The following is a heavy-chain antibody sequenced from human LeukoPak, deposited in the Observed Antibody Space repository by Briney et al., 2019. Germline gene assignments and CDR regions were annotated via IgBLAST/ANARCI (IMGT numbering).Heavy chain of an antibody. V-gene: IGHV4-34*01. Sequence: SETRSLTCAVYGGSFSGYYWSWIRQPPGKGLEWIGEINHSGSTNYNPPLKSRVTISVDTSKNQFSLKLSSVTAADTAVYYCARASWSSSWLPYFDYWGQGTLVTVSS. D-gene: IGHD6-13*01. CDR3: ARASWSSSWLPYFDY. J-gene: IGHJ4*02. CDR1: GGSFSGYY. CDR2: INHSGST.